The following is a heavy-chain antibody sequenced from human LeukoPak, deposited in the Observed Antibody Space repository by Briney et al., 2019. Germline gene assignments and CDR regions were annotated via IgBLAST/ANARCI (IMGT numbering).Heavy chain of an antibody. J-gene: IGHJ5*02. CDR3: ARGRRSDIVVVPAAMGSGSWFDP. V-gene: IGHV4-34*01. D-gene: IGHD2-2*01. CDR2: INHSGST. CDR1: GGSFSGYY. Sequence: SSETLSLTCAVYGGSFSGYYWSLIRQPPGKGLEWIGEINHSGSTNYNPSLKSRGTISVDTSKNQFSLKLSSVTAADTAVYYCARGRRSDIVVVPAAMGSGSWFDPWGQGTLVTVSS.